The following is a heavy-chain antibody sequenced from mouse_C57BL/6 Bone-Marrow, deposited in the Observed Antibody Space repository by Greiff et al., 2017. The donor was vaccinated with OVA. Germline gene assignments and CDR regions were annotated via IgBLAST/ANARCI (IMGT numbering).Heavy chain of an antibody. V-gene: IGHV1-81*01. CDR3: ARYPIYYYGSSYVAWFAY. D-gene: IGHD1-1*01. CDR2: IYPRSGNT. Sequence: VQMQQSGAELARPGASVKLSCKASGYTFTSYGISWVKQRTGQGLEWIGEIYPRSGNTYYNEKFKGKATLTADKSSSTAYMELRSLTSEYSAVYVCARYPIYYYGSSYVAWFAYWGQGTLDTVSA. CDR1: GYTFTSYG. J-gene: IGHJ3*01.